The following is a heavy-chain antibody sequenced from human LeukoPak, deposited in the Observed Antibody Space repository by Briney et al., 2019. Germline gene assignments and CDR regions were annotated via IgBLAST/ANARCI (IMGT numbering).Heavy chain of an antibody. Sequence: GAFLQISCKGSGSIFTSYWIGWVRQMPGKGLEWVGIIYPGDSDTRYSPSFQGQVTISADKSISTAYLQWSSLKAADTAMYYCARHHLGVGATTPYYYYYMDVWGKGTTVTVSS. V-gene: IGHV5-51*01. D-gene: IGHD1-26*01. CDR2: IYPGDSDT. CDR1: GSIFTSYW. CDR3: ARHHLGVGATTPYYYYYMDV. J-gene: IGHJ6*03.